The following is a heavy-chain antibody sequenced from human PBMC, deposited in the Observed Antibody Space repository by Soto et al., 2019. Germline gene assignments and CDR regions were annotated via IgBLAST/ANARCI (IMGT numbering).Heavy chain of an antibody. V-gene: IGHV2-26*01. CDR2: IFSNDEK. CDR1: GFSLSNARMG. D-gene: IGHD2-15*01. Sequence: SGPTLVNPTETLTLTCTVSGFSLSNARMGVSWIRQPPGKALEWLAHIFSNDEKTYSTSLKSRLTISKDTSKSQVVLTMTNKEPVDTATYYFARIQVVADRPQNNYYYYYMDVWGKGTTVTVSS. J-gene: IGHJ6*03. CDR3: ARIQVVADRPQNNYYYYYMDV.